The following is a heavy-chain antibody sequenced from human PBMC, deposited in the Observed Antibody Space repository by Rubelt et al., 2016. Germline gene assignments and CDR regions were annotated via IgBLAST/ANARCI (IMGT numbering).Heavy chain of an antibody. Sequence: QVQLQESGPGLVKPSETLSLLCTVFGGSISSYYWSWMRQPPGRGLEWIGYMYYSGSTNYNPSLTSRVTMSLDTSKNQVSPKRGVGNTGDTARDLWAGSSVLGVENWVDPRGQGTLVNVSS. CDR2: MYYSGST. CDR3: AGSSVLGVENWVDP. V-gene: IGHV4-59*01. CDR1: GGSISSYY. J-gene: IGHJ5*02. D-gene: IGHD3-10*01.